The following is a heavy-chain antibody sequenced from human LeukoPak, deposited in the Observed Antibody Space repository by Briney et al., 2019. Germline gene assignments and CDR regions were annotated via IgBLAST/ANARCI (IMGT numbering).Heavy chain of an antibody. V-gene: IGHV3-21*01. J-gene: IGHJ4*02. Sequence: GGSLRLSCAASGFTFSSYSMNWVRQAPGKGLEWVSSISSSSSYIYYADSVKGRFTTSRDNAKNSLYLQMNSLRAEDTAVYYCARGSIVGVPYYFDYWGQGTLVTVSS. CDR3: ARGSIVGVPYYFDY. D-gene: IGHD1-26*01. CDR1: GFTFSSYS. CDR2: ISSSSSYI.